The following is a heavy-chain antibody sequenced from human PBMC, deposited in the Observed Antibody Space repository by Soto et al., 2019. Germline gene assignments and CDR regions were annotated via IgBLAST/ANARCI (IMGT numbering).Heavy chain of an antibody. D-gene: IGHD2-2*01. CDR1: GGSFSTYY. V-gene: IGHV4-34*01. Sequence: QLQQWGAGLLKPSETLSLTCVVSGGSFSTYYYNWIRQSPGKGLVWFGEIIHSGSNNYSPSLTSQATLSVYTSLKKFSLKLTLVTAADTDVYYCARGESNACQVAFDIWGQWTMVTVYS. J-gene: IGHJ3*02. CDR3: ARGESNACQVAFDI. CDR2: IIHSGSN.